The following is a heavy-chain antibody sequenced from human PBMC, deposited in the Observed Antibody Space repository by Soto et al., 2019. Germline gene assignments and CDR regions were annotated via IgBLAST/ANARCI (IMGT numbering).Heavy chain of an antibody. V-gene: IGHV3-21*01. J-gene: IGHJ4*02. CDR3: ARSQLGYALND. CDR1: GFTFSSYS. D-gene: IGHD6-6*01. CDR2: ISSSSSYI. Sequence: GGSLRLSCAASGFTFSSYSMNWVRQAPGKGLEWVSSISSSSSYIYYADSVKGRFTISRDNAKNSLYLQMNSLRAEDTTVYYCARSQLGYALNDWGQGTLVTVSS.